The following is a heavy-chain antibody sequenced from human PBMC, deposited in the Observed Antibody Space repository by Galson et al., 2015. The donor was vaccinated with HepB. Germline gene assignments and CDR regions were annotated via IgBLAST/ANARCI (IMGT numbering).Heavy chain of an antibody. V-gene: IGHV3-33*08. D-gene: IGHD6-25*01. CDR1: GFTFRSFG. J-gene: IGHJ4*02. CDR2: ICADGTKT. CDR3: AREAPVAAPAALDY. Sequence: SLRLSCAASGFTFRSFGIDWVRQAPGKGLEWVALICADGTKTYYADSVKGRFTISRDNIKNTLNLQMHSLRAEDTAVYYCAREAPVAAPAALDYWGQGTLVTVSA.